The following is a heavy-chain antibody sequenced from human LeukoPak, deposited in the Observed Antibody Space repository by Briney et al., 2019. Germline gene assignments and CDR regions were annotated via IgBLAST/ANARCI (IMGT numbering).Heavy chain of an antibody. Sequence: PGGSLRLSCAASGFTFSSYSMNWVRQAPGKGLEWVSYISSSSSTIYYADSVKGRFTISRDNAKNSLYLQMNSLRAEGTAVYYCARETYCGGDCYFAFDIWGQGTMVTVSS. V-gene: IGHV3-48*04. D-gene: IGHD2-21*02. CDR3: ARETYCGGDCYFAFDI. CDR2: ISSSSSTI. J-gene: IGHJ3*02. CDR1: GFTFSSYS.